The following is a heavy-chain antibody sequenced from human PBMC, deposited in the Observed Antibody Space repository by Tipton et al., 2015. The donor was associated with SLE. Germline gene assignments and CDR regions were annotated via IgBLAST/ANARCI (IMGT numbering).Heavy chain of an antibody. D-gene: IGHD3-10*01. Sequence: VQLVQSGVEVKKPGESLKISCKGSGYRFTSYWIGWVRQMPGKGLEWMGVIYPGDSDTRYSPSFQGQVTISADTSISTAYLQWSSLKASNTAIYYCVRLARSYYVDYWGQGTLLTVST. CDR1: GYRFTSYW. CDR2: IYPGDSDT. CDR3: VRLARSYYVDY. V-gene: IGHV5-51*03. J-gene: IGHJ4*02.